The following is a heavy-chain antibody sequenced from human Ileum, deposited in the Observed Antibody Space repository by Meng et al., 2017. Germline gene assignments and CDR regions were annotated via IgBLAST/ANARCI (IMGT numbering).Heavy chain of an antibody. J-gene: IGHJ4*02. CDR3: ARGVVSGSHYNTY. CDR2: IHHSGTT. Sequence: QVQLQESGPGLVKPSGTLSLTCAVSGGPIRSSIWWSWVRQPPEKGLEWIGEIHHSGTTNYSPSLKSRLTISVDKSKNQFSLKLQSVTAADTAVYFCARGVVSGSHYNTYWGQGIPVTVSS. V-gene: IGHV4-4*02. CDR1: GGPIRSSIW. D-gene: IGHD3-10*01.